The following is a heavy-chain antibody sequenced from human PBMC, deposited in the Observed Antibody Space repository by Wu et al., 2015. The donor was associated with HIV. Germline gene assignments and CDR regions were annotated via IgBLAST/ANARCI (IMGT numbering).Heavy chain of an antibody. CDR2: IIPIFGTA. V-gene: IGHV1-69*13. D-gene: IGHD3-22*01. CDR3: ARSDDSSGYYYYFDY. J-gene: IGHJ4*02. CDR1: GGTFGSYA. Sequence: QVQLVQSGAEVKKPGSSVKVSCKASGGTFGSYAISWVRQAPGQGLEWMGRIIPIFGTANYAQKFQGRVTITADESTSTAYMELSSLRSEDTAVYYCARSDDSSGYYYYFDYWGQGTLVTVSS.